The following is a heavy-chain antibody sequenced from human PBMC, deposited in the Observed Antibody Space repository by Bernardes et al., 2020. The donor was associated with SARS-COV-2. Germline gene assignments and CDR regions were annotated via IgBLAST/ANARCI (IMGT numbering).Heavy chain of an antibody. Sequence: GEPLFLSCAASGFTFRNAWMNWVRQAPGPGLAWVGRLKSKAHGRTTDYAAPVKGRFTISRDDSKNTLYLQMNSLKIEDTAVYYCTTGDSSGWYGGGDHWGQGTLVTVSS. D-gene: IGHD6-19*01. J-gene: IGHJ4*02. V-gene: IGHV3-15*07. CDR2: LKSKAHGRTT. CDR3: TTGDSSGWYGGGDH. CDR1: GFTFRNAW.